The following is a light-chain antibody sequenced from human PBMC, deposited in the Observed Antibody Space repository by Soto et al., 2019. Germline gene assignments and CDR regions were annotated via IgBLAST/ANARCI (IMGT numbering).Light chain of an antibody. CDR1: QTISSW. J-gene: IGKJ1*01. CDR2: KAS. Sequence: DIQMTQSPSTLSGSVGDRVTITCRASQTISSWLAWYQQKPGKAPKLLIYKASTLKSGVPSRLSGSGSGTEFTLTISSLQPDDFAIYYCQHYNSYSEAFGQGTKVELK. CDR3: QHYNSYSEA. V-gene: IGKV1-5*03.